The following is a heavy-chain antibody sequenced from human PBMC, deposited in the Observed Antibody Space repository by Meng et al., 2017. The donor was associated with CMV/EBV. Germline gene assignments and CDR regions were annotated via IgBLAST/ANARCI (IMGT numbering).Heavy chain of an antibody. D-gene: IGHD3-22*01. CDR1: GYTFTSYA. CDR2: INPNSGGT. Sequence: ASVKVSCKASGYTFTSYAMHWVRQAPGQRLEWMGWINPNSGGTNYAQKFQGRVTMTRDTSISTAYMELSRLRSDDTAVYYCARVNYYDSSGYYPDYWGQGTLVTVSS. CDR3: ARVNYYDSSGYYPDY. J-gene: IGHJ4*02. V-gene: IGHV1-2*02.